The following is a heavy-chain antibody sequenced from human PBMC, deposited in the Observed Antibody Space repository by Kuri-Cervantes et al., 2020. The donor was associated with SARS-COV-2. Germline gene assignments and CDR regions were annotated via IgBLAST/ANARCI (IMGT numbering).Heavy chain of an antibody. V-gene: IGHV4-61*09. J-gene: IGHJ2*01. CDR2: IYTSGST. CDR1: GGSISSGSYY. Sequence: SETLSLTCTVSGGSISSGSYYWSWIRQPAGKGLEWIGYIYTSGSTNYNPSLKSRVTISVDRSENQFSLHLRSVTPEDTAVYYCARVGFTGSQGIDWYFDLWGRGTLVTVSS. D-gene: IGHD1-1*01. CDR3: ARVGFTGSQGIDWYFDL.